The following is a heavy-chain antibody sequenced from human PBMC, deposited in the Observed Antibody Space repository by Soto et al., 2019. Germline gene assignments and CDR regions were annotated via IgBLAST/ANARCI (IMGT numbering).Heavy chain of an antibody. CDR2: MNPNSGNT. Sequence: QVHLVQSGAEVKKPGASVTVSCNASGYTFSSYDINWVRQAPGPALEWMGWMNPNSGNTGYAQKFQGRVTMTRNTSIITAYMELSSLRSEDTAVYYCARFHYDSSGYLCLQHWGQGTLVTVSS. D-gene: IGHD3-22*01. V-gene: IGHV1-8*01. J-gene: IGHJ1*01. CDR1: GYTFSSYD. CDR3: ARFHYDSSGYLCLQH.